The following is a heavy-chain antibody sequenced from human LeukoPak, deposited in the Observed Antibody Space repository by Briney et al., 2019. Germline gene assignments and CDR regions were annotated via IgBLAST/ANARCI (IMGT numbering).Heavy chain of an antibody. J-gene: IGHJ5*02. D-gene: IGHD6-13*01. Sequence: ASVKVSCKASGYTFTSYGISWLRQAPAQGLDSMQWISAYNANTNYAQKLHGRVTMTTDTSTSTAYMELRSLRSDDTAVYYCARDLSGSSGSSWSPWFDPWGQGTLVTVSS. CDR3: ARDLSGSSGSSWSPWFDP. CDR2: ISAYNANT. V-gene: IGHV1-18*04. CDR1: GYTFTSYG.